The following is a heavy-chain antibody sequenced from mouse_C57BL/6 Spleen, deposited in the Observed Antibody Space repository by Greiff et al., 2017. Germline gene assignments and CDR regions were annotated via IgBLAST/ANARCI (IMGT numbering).Heavy chain of an antibody. Sequence: LVESGAELVRPGASVTLSCKASGYTFTDYEMHWVKQTPVHGLEWIGAIDPETGGTAYNQKFKGKTILTADKSSSTAYMELRSLTSEDSAVYYCTRSEVGANYAMDYWGQGTSVTVSS. CDR2: IDPETGGT. V-gene: IGHV1-15*01. CDR3: TRSEVGANYAMDY. J-gene: IGHJ4*01. CDR1: GYTFTDYE.